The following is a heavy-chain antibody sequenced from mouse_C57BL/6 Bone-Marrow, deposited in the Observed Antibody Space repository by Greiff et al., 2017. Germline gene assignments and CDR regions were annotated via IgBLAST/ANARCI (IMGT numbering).Heavy chain of an antibody. J-gene: IGHJ3*01. V-gene: IGHV2-6*01. CDR2: IWGVGST. D-gene: IGHD1-1*01. Sequence: VQRVESGPGLVAPSQSLSITCTVSGFSLTSYGVDWVRQSPGKGLEWLGVIWGVGSTNYNSALKSRLSISKDNSKSQVFLKMNSLQTDDTAMYYCASARTVPFAYWGQGTLVTVSA. CDR1: GFSLTSYG. CDR3: ASARTVPFAY.